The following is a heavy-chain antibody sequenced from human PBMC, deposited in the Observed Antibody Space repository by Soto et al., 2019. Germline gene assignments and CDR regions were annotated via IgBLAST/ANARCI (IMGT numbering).Heavy chain of an antibody. CDR2: IIPSFGTG. J-gene: IGHJ4*02. Sequence: QVQLVQSGAEAKRPGSSVKVSCKASGGTFSSYAISWVRQAPGQGLEWLGGIIPSFGTGNYQQNFQGRLTITADESTGTVYMELSGLTSGDTAVYYCARERGGYNRGDFEFWGQGTLVTVSS. CDR3: ARERGGYNRGDFEF. CDR1: GGTFSSYA. D-gene: IGHD5-12*01. V-gene: IGHV1-69*01.